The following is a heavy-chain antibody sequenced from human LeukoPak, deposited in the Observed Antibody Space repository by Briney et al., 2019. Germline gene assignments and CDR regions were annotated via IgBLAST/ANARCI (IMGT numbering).Heavy chain of an antibody. CDR3: VRSIAYSSVSNGGYYFDY. Sequence: ASVKVSCKASGYTFTSYAIHWVRQAPGQRLEWIGWIDAGNGNTKYSQKFQDRVTITRDTSASTAYMELSSLRSGDPAVYYCVRSIAYSSVSNGGYYFDYWGQGTLVTVSS. J-gene: IGHJ4*02. CDR2: IDAGNGNT. V-gene: IGHV1-3*01. CDR1: GYTFTSYA. D-gene: IGHD6-19*01.